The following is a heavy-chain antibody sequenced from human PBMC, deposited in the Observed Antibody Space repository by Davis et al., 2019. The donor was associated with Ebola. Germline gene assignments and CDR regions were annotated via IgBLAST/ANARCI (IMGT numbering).Heavy chain of an antibody. CDR3: VRDRDFSFDQ. CDR2: IRPNSEGTT. J-gene: IGHJ4*02. V-gene: IGHV3-48*02. Sequence: GGSLRLSCAASGFTFSNYPMNWVRQAPGKGLEWISNIRPNSEGTTKHAESVKGRFTISREDATSSLYLQMNSLRDEDTAVYYCVRDRDFSFDQWGRGILVTVSS. CDR1: GFTFSNYP. D-gene: IGHD2/OR15-2a*01.